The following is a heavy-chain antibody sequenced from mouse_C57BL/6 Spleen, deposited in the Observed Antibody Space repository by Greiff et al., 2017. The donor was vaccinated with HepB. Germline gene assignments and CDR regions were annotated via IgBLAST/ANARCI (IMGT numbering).Heavy chain of an antibody. Sequence: VQLKESGAELVKPGASVKLSCTASGFNIKDYYMHWVKQRTEQGLEWIGRIDPEDGETKYAPKFQGKATITADTSSNTAYLQLSSLTSEDTAVYYCARSTGGVLYAMDYWGQGTSVTVSS. CDR1: GFNIKDYY. V-gene: IGHV14-2*01. CDR2: IDPEDGET. CDR3: ARSTGGVLYAMDY. J-gene: IGHJ4*01. D-gene: IGHD1-1*01.